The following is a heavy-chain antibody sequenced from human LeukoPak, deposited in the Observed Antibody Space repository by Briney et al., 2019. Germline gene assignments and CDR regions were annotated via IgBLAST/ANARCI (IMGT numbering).Heavy chain of an antibody. Sequence: PGGSLRLSCAASGFTFSSHAMSWVRQAPGKGLEWVSAISGSGGSTYYADSVKGRFTISRDNSKNTLFLQMNSLRAEDTAVYYCAKDGGLWVSAHWGDSWGRGTLVTVSS. CDR2: ISGSGGST. D-gene: IGHD7-27*01. CDR1: GFTFSSHA. CDR3: AKDGGLWVSAHWGDS. V-gene: IGHV3-23*01. J-gene: IGHJ4*02.